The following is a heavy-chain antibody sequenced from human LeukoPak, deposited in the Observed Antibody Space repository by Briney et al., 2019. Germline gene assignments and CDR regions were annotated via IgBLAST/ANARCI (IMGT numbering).Heavy chain of an antibody. D-gene: IGHD3-22*01. CDR3: ARDVDESYYYDSSGNPSGAVDI. CDR1: GFTFRSYE. J-gene: IGHJ3*02. Sequence: GGSLRLSCAASGFTFRSYEIHWVRQAPGKGLEWISYISTSGDTTYYADSVKGRFTISRDNAKNSVYLHMNSLRAEDTAAYYCARDVDESYYYDSSGNPSGAVDIWGQGTTVTVSS. V-gene: IGHV3-48*03. CDR2: ISTSGDTT.